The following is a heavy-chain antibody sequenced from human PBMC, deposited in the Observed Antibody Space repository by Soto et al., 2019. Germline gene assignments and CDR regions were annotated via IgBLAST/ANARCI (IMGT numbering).Heavy chain of an antibody. Sequence: GGSLRLSCAASGFTFSSYAMSWVRQAPGKGLEWVSAISGSGGSTYYADSVKGRFTISRDNSKNTLYLQMNSLRAEDTAVYYCAKDMAYYYYYGMDVWGQGTTVTVSS. CDR1: GFTFSSYA. CDR3: AKDMAYYYYYGMDV. V-gene: IGHV3-23*01. CDR2: ISGSGGST. J-gene: IGHJ6*02. D-gene: IGHD3-10*01.